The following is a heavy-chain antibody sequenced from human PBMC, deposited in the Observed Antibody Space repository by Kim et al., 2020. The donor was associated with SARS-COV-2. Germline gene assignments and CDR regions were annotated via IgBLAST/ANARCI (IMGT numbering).Heavy chain of an antibody. Sequence: SETLSLTCTVSGGSISSSSYYWGWIRQPPGKGLEWIGSIYYSGSTYYNPSLKSRVTISVDTSKNQFSLKLSSVTAADTAVYYCSYYYDSAEYFQHWGQGTLVTVSS. D-gene: IGHD3-22*01. V-gene: IGHV4-39*01. CDR1: GGSISSSSYY. CDR2: IYYSGST. CDR3: SYYYDSAEYFQH. J-gene: IGHJ1*01.